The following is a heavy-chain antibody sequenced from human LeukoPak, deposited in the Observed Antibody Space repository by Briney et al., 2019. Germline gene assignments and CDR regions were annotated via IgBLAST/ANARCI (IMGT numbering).Heavy chain of an antibody. J-gene: IGHJ5*02. D-gene: IGHD3-22*01. CDR3: AREGYFDSSAYYRS. CDR1: GGSISSGGYS. V-gene: IGHV3-11*01. Sequence: PSETLSLTCAVSGGSISSGGYSWSWIRQAPGKGLEWVSSISSSGGTIYYADSVKGRFTISRDNAKNSLYLQMNSLRAEDTAVYYCAREGYFDSSAYYRSWGQGTLVTVSS. CDR2: ISSSGGTI.